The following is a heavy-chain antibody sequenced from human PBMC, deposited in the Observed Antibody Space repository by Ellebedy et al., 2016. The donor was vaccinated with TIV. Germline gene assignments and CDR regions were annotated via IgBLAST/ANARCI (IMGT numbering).Heavy chain of an antibody. CDR3: ARSSVTNNYYDGMDV. CDR2: IYPGDSDT. Sequence: GESLKISCKGSGYSFTSYWIGWVRQMPGKGLEWMGIIYPGDSDTRYSPSFQGQVTISADKSISTAYLQWSSLKASDTAMYYCARSSVTNNYYDGMDVWGQGTTVTVSS. J-gene: IGHJ6*02. CDR1: GYSFTSYW. D-gene: IGHD1/OR15-1a*01. V-gene: IGHV5-51*01.